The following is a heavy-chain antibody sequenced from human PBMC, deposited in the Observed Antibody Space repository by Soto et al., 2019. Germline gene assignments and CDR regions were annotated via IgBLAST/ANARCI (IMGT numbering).Heavy chain of an antibody. D-gene: IGHD6-13*01. J-gene: IGHJ4*02. CDR1: GYPFSGYS. V-gene: IGHV1-18*04. Sequence: GASVKVSCKASGYPFSGYSISWVRQAPGQGLEWMGWISTYNGNTNTAQKFQGRVTMTTHTSTKTAYMELSSLGFDDTAVYLCARVDRSSWWAFEYWGQGTLVTVSS. CDR2: ISTYNGNT. CDR3: ARVDRSSWWAFEY.